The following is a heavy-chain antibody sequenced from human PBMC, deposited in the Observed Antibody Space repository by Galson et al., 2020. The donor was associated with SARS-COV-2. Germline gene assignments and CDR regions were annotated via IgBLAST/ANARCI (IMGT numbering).Heavy chain of an antibody. J-gene: IGHJ4*02. D-gene: IGHD6-19*01. V-gene: IGHV3-30*04. CDR3: ARDCSSGCYYFDY. Sequence: GGSLRLSCAASGFTFSSYAMHWVRQAPGKGLEWMAIISYDGSNKYYADSVKGRFTISRDNSKNTLYLQMNSLRPEDTAVYYCARDCSSGCYYFDYWGQGALVTVSS. CDR2: ISYDGSNK. CDR1: GFTFSSYA.